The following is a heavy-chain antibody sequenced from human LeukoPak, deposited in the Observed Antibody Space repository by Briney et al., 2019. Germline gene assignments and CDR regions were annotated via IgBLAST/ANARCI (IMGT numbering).Heavy chain of an antibody. CDR2: INSDGSST. Sequence: GGSLRLSCAASGFTFSSYWMHWVRQAPGKGLVWVSRINSDGSSTSYADSVKGRFTISRDNAKNTPYLQMNSLRAEDTAVYYCARADGSILLDYWGQGTLVTVSS. J-gene: IGHJ4*02. CDR1: GFTFSSYW. V-gene: IGHV3-74*01. CDR3: ARADGSILLDY. D-gene: IGHD5-24*01.